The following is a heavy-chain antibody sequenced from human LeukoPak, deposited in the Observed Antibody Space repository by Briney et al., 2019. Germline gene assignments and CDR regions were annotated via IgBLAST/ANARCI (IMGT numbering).Heavy chain of an antibody. CDR1: GGSISSYY. V-gene: IGHV4-59*01. CDR3: ARGTVTTHFDY. CDR2: IYYSGST. Sequence: SETQSLTCTVSGGSISSYYWSWIRQPPGKGLEWIGYIYYSGSTNYNPSLKSRVTISVDTSKNQFSLKLSSVTAADTAVYYCARGTVTTHFDYWGQGTLVTVSS. D-gene: IGHD4-4*01. J-gene: IGHJ4*02.